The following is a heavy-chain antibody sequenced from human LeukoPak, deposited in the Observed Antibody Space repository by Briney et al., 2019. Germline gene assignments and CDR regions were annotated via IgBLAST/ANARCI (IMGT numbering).Heavy chain of an antibody. CDR3: ARWQYWDTGGYFDY. J-gene: IGHJ4*02. Sequence: PGRSLRLSCAASGFPFSSYGMHWVRQAPGKGLEWVAVIWYDGNTKFYADFVKGRFTISRDNSKNTLYLQMNSLRAEDTGVYYCARWQYWDTGGYFDYWGQGTLVTVSS. V-gene: IGHV3-33*01. D-gene: IGHD2-8*02. CDR2: IWYDGNTK. CDR1: GFPFSSYG.